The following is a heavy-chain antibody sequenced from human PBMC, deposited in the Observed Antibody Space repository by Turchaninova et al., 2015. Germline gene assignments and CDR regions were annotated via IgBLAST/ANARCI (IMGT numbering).Heavy chain of an antibody. Sequence: QVQLVQSGAEVRKPGASVRISCKTSGYSFTAYYMYWVRQAPGHGLEWVGWMNANSDDKKYAEKCHGRVTMTRDTSISTLYMELSSLRTDDTVVYYCARDGDSVMVEFDYWGQGTLVTVSS. V-gene: IGHV1-2*02. CDR3: ARDGDSVMVEFDY. J-gene: IGHJ4*02. CDR2: MNANSDDK. CDR1: GYSFTAYY. D-gene: IGHD5-18*01.